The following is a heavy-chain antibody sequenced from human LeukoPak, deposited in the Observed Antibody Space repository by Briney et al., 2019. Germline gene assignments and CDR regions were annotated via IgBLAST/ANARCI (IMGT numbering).Heavy chain of an antibody. D-gene: IGHD6-13*01. CDR2: ISGSGGGT. J-gene: IGHJ5*02. CDR1: GFTFSSYA. Sequence: QSGGSLRLSCVVSGFTFSSYAMSWVRQAPGKGLEWVSGISGSGGGTYYADSVKGRFTITRDNSKNTLYLQLNSLGVEDTAVYYCAKGGYSSSWYAGNWFDPWGQGTLVTVSS. V-gene: IGHV3-23*01. CDR3: AKGGYSSSWYAGNWFDP.